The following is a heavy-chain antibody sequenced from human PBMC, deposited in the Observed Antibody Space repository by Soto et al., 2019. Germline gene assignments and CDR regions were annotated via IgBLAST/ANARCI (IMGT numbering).Heavy chain of an antibody. D-gene: IGHD6-13*01. CDR2: IYPGDSDT. J-gene: IGHJ6*02. CDR3: ARPRSSSRNYYGMDV. Sequence: GESLKISCKGSGYSFTSYWIGWVRQMPGKGLEWMGIIYPGDSDTRYSPSSQGQVTISADKSINTAYLQWSSLKASDTAMYYCARPRSSSRNYYGMDVWGQGTTVTVSS. V-gene: IGHV5-51*01. CDR1: GYSFTSYW.